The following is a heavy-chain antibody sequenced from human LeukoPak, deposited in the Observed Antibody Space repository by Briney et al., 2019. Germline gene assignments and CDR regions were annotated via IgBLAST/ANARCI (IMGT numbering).Heavy chain of an antibody. D-gene: IGHD3-22*01. J-gene: IGHJ4*02. CDR3: AREENFYDSSHYYFDY. Sequence: GRSLRLSCAASGFTFSSNTMHWVRQAPGKGLEWVAVISYGGTSKYYADSVKGRFTISRDNSKNTLFLKMNSLRAEDTAVYYCAREENFYDSSHYYFDYWGQGTLVTVSS. V-gene: IGHV3-30-3*01. CDR2: ISYGGTSK. CDR1: GFTFSSNT.